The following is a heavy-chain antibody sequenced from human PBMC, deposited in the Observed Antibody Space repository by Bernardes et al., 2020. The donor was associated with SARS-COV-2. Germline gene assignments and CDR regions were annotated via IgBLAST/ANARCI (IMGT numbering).Heavy chain of an antibody. J-gene: IGHJ6*02. D-gene: IGHD6-6*01. CDR1: GFTFSKNA. CDR2: ISAIGGST. CDR3: SKNAKYSSSSMEV. V-gene: IGHV3-23*01. Sequence: RGSLRLSCVASGFTFSKNAMTWVRQVPGKGLEWVSAISAIGGSTYYAESVKGRFTISRDNSRNTLYLEMNSLRAEDTAVYYCSKNAKYSSSSMEVWGQGTTVTVS.